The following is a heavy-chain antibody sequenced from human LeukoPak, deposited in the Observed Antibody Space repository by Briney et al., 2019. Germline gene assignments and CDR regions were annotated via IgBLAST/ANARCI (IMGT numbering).Heavy chain of an antibody. CDR1: GFTSSIYP. V-gene: IGHV3-30*04. Sequence: QSGGSLRLSCAASGFTSSIYPMHWVRQAPGKGLEWVAVIAYDGSYKYYADSVKGRFTISRDNSKSTLYLLMNSLRAEDTAVYYCASENDAFDIWGPGTVVTVSS. CDR2: IAYDGSYK. J-gene: IGHJ3*02. CDR3: ASENDAFDI.